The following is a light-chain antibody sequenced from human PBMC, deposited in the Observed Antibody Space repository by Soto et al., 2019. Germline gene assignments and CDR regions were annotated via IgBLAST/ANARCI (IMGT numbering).Light chain of an antibody. J-gene: IGKJ1*01. CDR3: QQYNSYSRT. V-gene: IGKV1-5*03. CDR2: KAS. CDR1: QSSSW. Sequence: DIHMTQSPSTLSASVGDRVTITCRASQSSSWLAWYQQKPGKAPKLLIYKASSLESGVPSRFSGSGSGTEFTLTISSLQPDDFATYYCQQYNSYSRTFGQGTKVEIK.